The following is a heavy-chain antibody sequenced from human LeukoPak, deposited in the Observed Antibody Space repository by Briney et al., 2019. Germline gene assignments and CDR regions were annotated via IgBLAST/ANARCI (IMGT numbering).Heavy chain of an antibody. D-gene: IGHD2-21*02. V-gene: IGHV1-69*04. CDR2: VIPIVGTP. J-gene: IGHJ4*02. CDR3: ASGRQHSRGGGCYSDYFDY. Sequence: GASVKVSCKASGGTFSSSVINWVRQAPGQGLEWMGRVIPIVGTPNYAQKFQGRVTITADKSTSTAYMELSSLRSEDTAVYYCASGRQHSRGGGCYSDYFDYWGQGTLVTVSS. CDR1: GGTFSSSV.